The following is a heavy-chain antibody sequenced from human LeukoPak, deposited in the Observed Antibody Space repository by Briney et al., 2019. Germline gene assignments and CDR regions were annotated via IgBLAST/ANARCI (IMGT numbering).Heavy chain of an antibody. Sequence: SETLSLTCTVFGGSVSSGSYYWSWIRQPPGKGLEWIGYIYYSGSTNYNPSLKSRVTISVDTSKNQFFLKLSSVTAADTAVYYCARTYYDILTGYREFDYWGQGTLVTVSS. CDR3: ARTYYDILTGYREFDY. D-gene: IGHD3-9*01. J-gene: IGHJ4*02. CDR1: GGSVSSGSYY. CDR2: IYYSGST. V-gene: IGHV4-61*01.